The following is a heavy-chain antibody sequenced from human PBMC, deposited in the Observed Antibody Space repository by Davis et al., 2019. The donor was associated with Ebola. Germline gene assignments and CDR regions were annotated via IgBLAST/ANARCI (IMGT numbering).Heavy chain of an antibody. V-gene: IGHV3-30*18. Sequence: GESLKISCAASGFTFSSYGMHWVRQAPGKGLEWVAVISYDGSNKYYADSVKGRFTISRDNSKNTLYLQMNSLRAEDTAVYYCAKDGGGVYSSSSGGYYYYYYGMDVWGQGTTVTVSS. CDR2: ISYDGSNK. J-gene: IGHJ6*02. CDR3: AKDGGGVYSSSSGGYYYYYYGMDV. CDR1: GFTFSSYG. D-gene: IGHD6-6*01.